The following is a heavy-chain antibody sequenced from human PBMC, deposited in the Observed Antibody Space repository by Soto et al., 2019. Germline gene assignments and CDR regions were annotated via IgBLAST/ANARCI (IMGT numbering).Heavy chain of an antibody. CDR3: ARVMGYYDFWSGTKRTYYYYCYGMDV. CDR2: IWYDGSNK. D-gene: IGHD3-3*01. Sequence: PGGSLRLSCAASGFTFSSYGMHWVRQAPGKGLEWVAVIWYDGSNKYYADSVKGRFTISRDNSKNTLYLQMNSLRAEDTAVYYCARVMGYYDFWSGTKRTYYYYCYGMDVWGQGTTVTVSS. V-gene: IGHV3-33*01. CDR1: GFTFSSYG. J-gene: IGHJ6*02.